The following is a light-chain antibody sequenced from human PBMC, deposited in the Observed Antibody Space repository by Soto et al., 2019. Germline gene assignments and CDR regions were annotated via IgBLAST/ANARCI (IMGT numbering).Light chain of an antibody. CDR2: GAS. Sequence: EIVLTQSPGTLSLSPGERATLSCRASQSVSSSYLAWDQQKPGQAPGLLIYGASSRATVIPDRFSGSGSGTPFTRLISRRETEDFAVYYCQQYGSSPIFTFGLGTKVDIK. J-gene: IGKJ3*01. CDR1: QSVSSSY. CDR3: QQYGSSPIFT. V-gene: IGKV3-20*01.